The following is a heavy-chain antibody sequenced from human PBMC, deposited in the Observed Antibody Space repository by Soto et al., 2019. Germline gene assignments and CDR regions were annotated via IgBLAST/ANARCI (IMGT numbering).Heavy chain of an antibody. Sequence: QMQLVESGGGVVQPGTSLRLSCVASGFTFSNYAMHWVRQAPVKGLEWVTIIWYDGSDKNYGDSVKGRFTISRDNSKNTLYLQMNSLRVEDTAVYYCARDSGGDYHNYYMDVWGKGTTVTVSS. CDR2: IWYDGSDK. J-gene: IGHJ6*03. V-gene: IGHV3-33*01. CDR3: ARDSGGDYHNYYMDV. CDR1: GFTFSNYA. D-gene: IGHD4-17*01.